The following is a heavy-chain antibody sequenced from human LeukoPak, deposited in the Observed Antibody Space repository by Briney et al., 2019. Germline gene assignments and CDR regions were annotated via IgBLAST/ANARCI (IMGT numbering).Heavy chain of an antibody. J-gene: IGHJ5*02. D-gene: IGHD3-9*01. Sequence: SQTLSLTCTVSGGSISSGDYYWSWIRQPPGKGLEWIGYIYYSGSTYYNPSLKSRVTISVDTSKNQFSLKLSSVTAADTAVYYCASSERRYFDWSPGGWFDPWGQGTLVTVSS. V-gene: IGHV4-30-4*08. CDR3: ASSERRYFDWSPGGWFDP. CDR2: IYYSGST. CDR1: GGSISSGDYY.